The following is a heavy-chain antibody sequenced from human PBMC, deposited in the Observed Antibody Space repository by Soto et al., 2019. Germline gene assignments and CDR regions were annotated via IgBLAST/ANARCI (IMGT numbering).Heavy chain of an antibody. CDR3: ARGYSSSWSPYYYNYGMDV. CDR2: IYSGGST. CDR1: GFTVISSY. Sequence: PGGSLRLSCAASGFTVISSYMSWVRQAPGKGLEWVSVIYSGGSTYYADSVKGRFTISRDNPKNTLYLQMNSLRADDTAVHYCARGYSSSWSPYYYNYGMDVWGQGTTVTVSS. D-gene: IGHD6-13*01. V-gene: IGHV3-53*01. J-gene: IGHJ6*02.